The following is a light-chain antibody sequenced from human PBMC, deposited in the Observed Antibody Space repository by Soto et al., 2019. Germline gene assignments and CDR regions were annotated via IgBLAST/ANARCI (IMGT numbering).Light chain of an antibody. CDR3: SSYTGSSVCV. CDR1: STDVGDYNF. CDR2: EVR. Sequence: QSVLTQPASVSGSPGQSITISCTATSTDVGDYNFVSWYQQHPGKAPKLMIYEVRNRPSGVSNRFSGSKSGNTASLTISGLQTEDEADYYCSSYTGSSVCVFGTGTKLTVL. J-gene: IGLJ1*01. V-gene: IGLV2-14*01.